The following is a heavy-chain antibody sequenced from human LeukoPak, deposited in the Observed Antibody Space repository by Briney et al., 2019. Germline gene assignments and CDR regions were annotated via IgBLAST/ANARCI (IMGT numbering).Heavy chain of an antibody. CDR3: ATRYSGSYWAWDY. D-gene: IGHD1-26*01. CDR2: IIPILGIA. Sequence: SVKVSCKASGGTFSSYAISWVRQAPGQGLEWMGRIIPILGIANYAQKFQGRVTITADKSTSTAYMELSSLRSEDTAVYYCATRYSGSYWAWDYWGQGTLVTVSS. CDR1: GGTFSSYA. V-gene: IGHV1-69*04. J-gene: IGHJ4*02.